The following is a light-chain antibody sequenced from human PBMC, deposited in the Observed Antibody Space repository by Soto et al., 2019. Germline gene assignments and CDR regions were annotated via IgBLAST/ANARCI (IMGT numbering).Light chain of an antibody. CDR1: QSSSNY. CDR3: QLRINWPPSIP. V-gene: IGKV3-11*01. Sequence: EVVLTQSPATLSLSPGERGTLSCRASQSSSNYLAWYQQKPGQAPRLLIYDVSNRATGIPARFRGSGSGTDFTLTITSLEPEDFAVYYCQLRINWPPSIPFGPGTRLDIK. J-gene: IGKJ5*01. CDR2: DVS.